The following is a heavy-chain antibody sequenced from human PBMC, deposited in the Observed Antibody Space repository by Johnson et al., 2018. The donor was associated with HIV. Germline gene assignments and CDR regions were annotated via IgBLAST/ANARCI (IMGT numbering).Heavy chain of an antibody. CDR2: IKRKIEGETT. CDR1: GFTFSSYG. V-gene: IGHV3-15*07. J-gene: IGHJ3*02. Sequence: EVQLVESGGGLLQPGGSLRLSCTASGFTFSSYGMHWVRQAPGKGLEWVGRIKRKIEGETTDYAAPVKGRFTITRDDSKNTLYLQMNSLRAEDTAVYYCARHTGYDAFDIWGQGTMVTVSS. CDR3: ARHTGYDAFDI. D-gene: IGHD2-21*01.